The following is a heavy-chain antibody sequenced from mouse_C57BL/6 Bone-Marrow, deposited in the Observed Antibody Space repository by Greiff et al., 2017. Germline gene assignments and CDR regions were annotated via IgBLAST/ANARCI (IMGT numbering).Heavy chain of an antibody. CDR1: GYTFTSYW. CDR2: IYPGNSDT. J-gene: IGHJ2*01. Sequence: VQLQQSGTVLARPGASVKMSCKTSGYTFTSYWMHWVKQRPGQGLEWIGAIYPGNSDTSYNQKFKGKAKLTAVTSASTAYMELGSLTNEDSAVYYCTRFYYGSSYDYFDYWGQGTTLTVSS. CDR3: TRFYYGSSYDYFDY. D-gene: IGHD1-1*01. V-gene: IGHV1-5*01.